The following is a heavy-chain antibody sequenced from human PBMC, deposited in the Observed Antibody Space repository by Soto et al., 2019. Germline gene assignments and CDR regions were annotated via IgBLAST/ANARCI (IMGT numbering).Heavy chain of an antibody. D-gene: IGHD3-10*01. CDR3: ARHFPPQPGPLTGFNY. Sequence: LSLTCTVSGGSISSSSYYWGWIRQPPGKGLEWIGSIYYSGSTYYNPSLKSRVTISVDTSKNQFSLKLSSVTAADTAVYYCARHFPPQPGPLTGFNYWGQGTLVTSPQ. CDR1: GGSISSSSYY. V-gene: IGHV4-39*01. CDR2: IYYSGST. J-gene: IGHJ4*02.